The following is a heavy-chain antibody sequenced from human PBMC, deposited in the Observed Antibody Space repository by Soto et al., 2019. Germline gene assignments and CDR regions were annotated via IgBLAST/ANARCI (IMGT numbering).Heavy chain of an antibody. CDR2: ISYDGSNK. D-gene: IGHD3-16*02. CDR3: AKDDHYDYVWGSYRPSIDY. Sequence: GSLRLSCAASGFTFSSYGMHWVRQAPGKGLEWVAVISYDGSNKYYADSVKGRFTISRDNSKNTLYLQMNSLRAEDTAVYYCAKDDHYDYVWGSYRPSIDYWGQGTLVTVSS. J-gene: IGHJ4*02. CDR1: GFTFSSYG. V-gene: IGHV3-30*18.